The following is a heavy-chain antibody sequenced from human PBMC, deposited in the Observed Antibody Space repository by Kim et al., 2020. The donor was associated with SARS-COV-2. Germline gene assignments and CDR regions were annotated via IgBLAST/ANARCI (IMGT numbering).Heavy chain of an antibody. J-gene: IGHJ4*01. CDR3: AKPQYYYDSSGYSGFDY. CDR1: GFTFDDYA. V-gene: IGHV3-9*01. D-gene: IGHD3-22*01. CDR2: ISWNSGSI. Sequence: GGSLRLSCAASGFTFDDYAMHWVRQAPGKGLEWVSGISWNSGSIGYADSVKGRFTISRDNAKNSLYLQMNSLRAEDTALYYCAKPQYYYDSSGYSGFDY.